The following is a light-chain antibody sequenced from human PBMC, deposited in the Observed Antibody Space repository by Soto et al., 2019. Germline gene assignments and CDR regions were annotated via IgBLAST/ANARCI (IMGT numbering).Light chain of an antibody. J-gene: IGKJ1*01. CDR3: QQYNTLPPWT. Sequence: EIVMTQSPATLSVSPGERATLSCRASQSVSSNLAWYQQKPGQAPRLLIYGASTRATGIPARFSGSGSGTEFTLTISILQSEDFAVYYCQQYNTLPPWTFGQGTKVEIK. CDR2: GAS. CDR1: QSVSSN. V-gene: IGKV3-15*01.